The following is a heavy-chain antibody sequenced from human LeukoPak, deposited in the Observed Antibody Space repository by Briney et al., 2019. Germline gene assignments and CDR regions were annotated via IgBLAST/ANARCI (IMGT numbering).Heavy chain of an antibody. Sequence: SSETLSLTCTVSGGSISSSSYYWGWIRQPPGKGLEWIGSIYYSGSTYYNPSLQSRVTISVDTSKNQFSLKLNSVTAADTAVYYCASFYCSGGSCYQYFSYYYMDVWGKGTTVTISS. CDR3: ASFYCSGGSCYQYFSYYYMDV. J-gene: IGHJ6*03. CDR2: IYYSGST. V-gene: IGHV4-39*01. D-gene: IGHD2-15*01. CDR1: GGSISSSSYY.